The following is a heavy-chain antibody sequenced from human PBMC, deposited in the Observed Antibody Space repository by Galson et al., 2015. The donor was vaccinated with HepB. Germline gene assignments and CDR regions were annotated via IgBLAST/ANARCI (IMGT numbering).Heavy chain of an antibody. CDR1: GFTFSSYA. CDR2: ISGSGGST. Sequence: SLRLSCAASGFTFSSYAMSWVRQTPGKGLEWVSAISGSGGSTYYADSVKGRFTISRDNSKNTLYLQMNSLRAEDTAVYYCAKDSPLIQLWFHWGQGTLVTVSS. V-gene: IGHV3-23*01. D-gene: IGHD5-18*01. J-gene: IGHJ4*02. CDR3: AKDSPLIQLWFH.